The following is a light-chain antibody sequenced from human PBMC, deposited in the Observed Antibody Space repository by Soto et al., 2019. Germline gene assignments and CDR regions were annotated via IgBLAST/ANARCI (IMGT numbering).Light chain of an antibody. CDR3: QQYNNWPPLT. Sequence: EIVLTQSPATLSLSPGERATLSCRASQSVGSFLAWYQQKPGQAPRLLIYDASNRATGIPARFSGSGSGTEFTLTISSLQSEDFAVYYCQQYNNWPPLTFGGGTKVDIK. CDR2: DAS. V-gene: IGKV3-15*01. CDR1: QSVGSF. J-gene: IGKJ4*01.